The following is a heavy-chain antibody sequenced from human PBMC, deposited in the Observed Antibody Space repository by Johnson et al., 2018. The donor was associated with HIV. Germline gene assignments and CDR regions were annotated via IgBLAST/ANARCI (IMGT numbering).Heavy chain of an antibody. CDR1: GFTFSSYG. V-gene: IGHV3-30*02. Sequence: QVQLVESGGGVVQPGGSLRLSCAASGFTFSSYGMHWVRQAPGTGLEWVAFIRYVGSNQYYADSVKGRFTISRDNSKNTLYLQMNSLRAEDTAVYYCAKGGGLLSAFDIWGQGTMVTVSS. CDR2: IRYVGSNQ. D-gene: IGHD2-2*01. J-gene: IGHJ3*02. CDR3: AKGGGLLSAFDI.